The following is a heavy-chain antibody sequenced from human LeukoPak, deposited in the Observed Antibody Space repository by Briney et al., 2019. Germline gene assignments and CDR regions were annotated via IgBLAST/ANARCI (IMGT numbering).Heavy chain of an antibody. J-gene: IGHJ4*02. Sequence: GASLKISCKGSGYRFTNYWIGWVHQMPGKGLEWIGIIYFGDSDTRYSPSFQGQVTISADKSISTAYLQWSSLKASDTAMYYCATGNYADYSDYWGQGTLVTVSS. CDR1: GYRFTNYW. D-gene: IGHD3-16*01. CDR2: IYFGDSDT. CDR3: ATGNYADYSDY. V-gene: IGHV5-51*07.